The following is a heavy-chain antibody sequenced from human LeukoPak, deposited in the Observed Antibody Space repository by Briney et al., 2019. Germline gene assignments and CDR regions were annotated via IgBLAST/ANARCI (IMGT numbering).Heavy chain of an antibody. CDR3: ATPLDYYDSSGYHQGGD. Sequence: GGSLRLSCAASGFSFSSYWMTWVRQAPGNGLEWVANIKEDGSKKNYVDSVKGRFTISRDNAKSLLYLQMNSLRAEDTAVYYCATPLDYYDSSGYHQGGDWGQGTLVTVSS. D-gene: IGHD3-22*01. CDR1: GFSFSSYW. CDR2: IKEDGSKK. V-gene: IGHV3-7*03. J-gene: IGHJ4*02.